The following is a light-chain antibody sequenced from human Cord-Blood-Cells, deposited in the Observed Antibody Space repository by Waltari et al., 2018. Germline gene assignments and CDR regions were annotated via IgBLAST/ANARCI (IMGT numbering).Light chain of an antibody. CDR3: SSYTSSSALV. Sequence: QSALTQPASVSGSPGQSITISCTGTSSDDGGYNYVSWDQQHPGKAPKLMIYDVSNRPSGVSNRFSGPKSGNTASLTSSGLRAEDEADYYCSSYTSSSALVFGGGTKLTVL. CDR2: DVS. J-gene: IGLJ2*01. V-gene: IGLV2-14*01. CDR1: SSDDGGYNY.